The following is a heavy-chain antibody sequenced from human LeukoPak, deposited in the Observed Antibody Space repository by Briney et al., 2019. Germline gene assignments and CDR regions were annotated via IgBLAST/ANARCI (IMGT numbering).Heavy chain of an antibody. V-gene: IGHV3-53*01. CDR3: AKVITMIVVDAFDI. D-gene: IGHD3-22*01. J-gene: IGHJ3*02. Sequence: GGSLRLSCAASGFTVSSNYMSWVRQAPGKGLEWVSVIYSGGSTYYADSVKGRFTISRDNSKNTLHLQMNSLRAEDTAVYYCAKVITMIVVDAFDIWGQGTMVTVSS. CDR1: GFTVSSNY. CDR2: IYSGGST.